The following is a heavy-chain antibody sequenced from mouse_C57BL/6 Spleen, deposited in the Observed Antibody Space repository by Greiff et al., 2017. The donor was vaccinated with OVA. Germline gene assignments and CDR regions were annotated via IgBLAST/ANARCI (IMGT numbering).Heavy chain of an antibody. D-gene: IGHD2-1*01. J-gene: IGHJ4*01. V-gene: IGHV8-8*01. CDR2: IWWDDDK. CDR3: ARMNGMPIYYGNYYAMDY. CDR1: GFSLSTFGMG. Sequence: QVTLKESGPGILQPSQTLSLTCSFSGFSLSTFGMGVGWIRQPSGKGLEWLAHIWWDDDKYYNPALKSRLTISKDTSKNQVFLKIANVDTADTATYYCARMNGMPIYYGNYYAMDYWGQGTSVTVSS.